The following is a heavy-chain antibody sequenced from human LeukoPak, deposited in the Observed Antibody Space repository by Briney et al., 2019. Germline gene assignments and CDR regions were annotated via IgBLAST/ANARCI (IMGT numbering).Heavy chain of an antibody. J-gene: IGHJ3*02. CDR2: IYYSGST. CDR3: ARGVRGSYYDAFDI. D-gene: IGHD1-26*01. CDR1: GGSISSGDYY. Sequence: SETLSLTCTVSGGSISSGDYYWSWIRQPPGKGLEWIGYIYYSGSTYYNPSLKSRVTISVDTSKNQFSLKLSSVTAADTAVYYCARGVRGSYYDAFDIWAKGQWSPSLQ. V-gene: IGHV4-30-4*01.